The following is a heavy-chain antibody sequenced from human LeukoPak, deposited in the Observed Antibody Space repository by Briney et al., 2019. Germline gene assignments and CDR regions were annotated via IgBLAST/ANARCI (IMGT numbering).Heavy chain of an antibody. CDR3: ARRAYSSGYYYFDY. V-gene: IGHV4-59*08. CDR1: GGSISSYY. Sequence: SETLSLTCTVSGGSISSYYWSWIRQPPGKGLEWIGYMYYSGSTNYNPSLKSRVTISVDTSKDQFSLQLSSVTAADTAVYYCARRAYSSGYYYFDYWGQGTLVTASS. J-gene: IGHJ4*02. D-gene: IGHD3-22*01. CDR2: MYYSGST.